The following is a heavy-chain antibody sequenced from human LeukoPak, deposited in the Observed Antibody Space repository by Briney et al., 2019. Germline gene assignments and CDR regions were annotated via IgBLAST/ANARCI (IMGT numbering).Heavy chain of an antibody. J-gene: IGHJ5*02. CDR1: GGFFSGYY. Sequence: SETLSLTCAVYGGFFSGYYWSWIRQRPGKGLEWIGEINHSGSTNYNPSLKSRVTISVDTSKNQFSLKLSSVTAADTAVYYCARGVLVVVPAASPNWFDPWGQGTLVTVSS. CDR3: ARGVLVVVPAASPNWFDP. V-gene: IGHV4-34*01. D-gene: IGHD2-2*01. CDR2: INHSGST.